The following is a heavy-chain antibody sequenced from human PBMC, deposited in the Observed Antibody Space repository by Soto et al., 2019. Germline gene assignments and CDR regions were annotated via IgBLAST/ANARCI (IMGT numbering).Heavy chain of an antibody. Sequence: QITLKESGPTLAKPTQTLTLTCTFSGFSLSTPGVGVGWIRQPPGKALEWLALIYWDDDKRYRPSLKSRPTFSQDTSQHQVVLTMTNMDPVDKAPYPCAHRAEDYYYALDAWGQGTTVTVSS. CDR1: GFSLSTPGVG. CDR2: IYWDDDK. CDR3: AHRAEDYYYALDA. J-gene: IGHJ6*02. V-gene: IGHV2-5*02.